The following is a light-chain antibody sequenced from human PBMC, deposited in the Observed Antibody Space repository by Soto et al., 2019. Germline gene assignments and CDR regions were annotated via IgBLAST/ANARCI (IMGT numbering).Light chain of an antibody. CDR3: EQVSSFPIT. Sequence: DIQMTQSPSYVSASVGDRVTITCRASQGINSWLAWYQQKPGEAPKLLIYDASSLQSGVPSRFSGSGSGTDFTLAISSLQPEDFATYYCEQVSSFPITFGQGTRLEIK. J-gene: IGKJ5*01. CDR2: DAS. CDR1: QGINSW. V-gene: IGKV1-12*01.